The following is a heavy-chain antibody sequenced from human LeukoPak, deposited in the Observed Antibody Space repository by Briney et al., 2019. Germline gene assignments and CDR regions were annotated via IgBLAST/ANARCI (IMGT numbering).Heavy chain of an antibody. Sequence: PGGSLRLSCAASGFTFSSYWMSWVRQAPGKGLEWVAVISYDGSNKYYADSVKGRFTISRDNSKNTLYLQMNSLRAEDTAVYYCARVPFIAVAGCVGSDFEYWGEGALVTVSS. CDR2: ISYDGSNK. J-gene: IGHJ4*02. CDR3: ARVPFIAVAGCVGSDFEY. D-gene: IGHD6-19*01. CDR1: GFTFSSYW. V-gene: IGHV3-30*01.